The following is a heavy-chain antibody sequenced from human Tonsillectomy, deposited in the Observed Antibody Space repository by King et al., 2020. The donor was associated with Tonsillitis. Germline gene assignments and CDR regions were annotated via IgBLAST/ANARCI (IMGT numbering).Heavy chain of an antibody. CDR1: GYTFTNFG. Sequence: VQLVESGAEVKKPGASVKVSCKASGYTFTNFGVSWVRQAPGEGLEWMGWISPYNGDTKYSQKLQGRVTMTTDTSTSTAYMELRSLTSDDTAVYYCAGDLAVAATNFYWGEGTLVTVSS. J-gene: IGHJ4*02. CDR2: ISPYNGDT. CDR3: AGDLAVAATNFY. V-gene: IGHV1-18*01. D-gene: IGHD6-19*01.